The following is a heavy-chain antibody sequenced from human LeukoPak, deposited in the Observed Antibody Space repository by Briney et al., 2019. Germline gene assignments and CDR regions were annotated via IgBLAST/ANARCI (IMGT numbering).Heavy chain of an antibody. CDR3: ARIGPQLFGGGDNWFDP. CDR2: IKQDGSEK. Sequence: PGGSLRLSCAASGFTFSSYSMNWVRQAPGKGLEWVANIKQDGSEKYYVDSVKGRFTISRDNAKNSLYLQMNSLRAEDTAVYYCARIGPQLFGGGDNWFDPWGQGTLVTVSS. V-gene: IGHV3-7*01. J-gene: IGHJ5*02. D-gene: IGHD3-10*02. CDR1: GFTFSSYS.